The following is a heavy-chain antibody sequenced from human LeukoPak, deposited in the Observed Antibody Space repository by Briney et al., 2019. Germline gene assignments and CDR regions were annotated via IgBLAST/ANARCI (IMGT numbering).Heavy chain of an antibody. CDR2: IHYSGST. Sequence: SETLSLTCTVSGGSINSHYYWSWIRQPPGKGLEWIGYIHYSGSTNYNPSLKSRVTISVDTSKNQFSLKLSSVTAADTAVYYCASSPTAPDRLGDYFDYWGQGTLVTVSS. CDR1: GGSINSHYY. CDR3: ASSPTAPDRLGDYFDY. J-gene: IGHJ4*02. V-gene: IGHV4-59*01. D-gene: IGHD1-14*01.